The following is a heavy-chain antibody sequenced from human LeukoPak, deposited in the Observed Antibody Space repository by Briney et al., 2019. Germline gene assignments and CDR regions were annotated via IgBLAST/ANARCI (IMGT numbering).Heavy chain of an antibody. V-gene: IGHV4-61*02. CDR1: GGSLRSGSYY. J-gene: IGHJ5*02. CDR3: ARAGCSSGWREVGWFDP. D-gene: IGHD6-19*01. Sequence: SETLSLTCTVSGGSLRSGSYYWSWIRQPAGKGLEWIGRIYTSGSTNYNPSLKSRVTISVDTSKNQFSLKLSSVTAADTAVYYCARAGCSSGWREVGWFDPWGQGTLVTVSS. CDR2: IYTSGST.